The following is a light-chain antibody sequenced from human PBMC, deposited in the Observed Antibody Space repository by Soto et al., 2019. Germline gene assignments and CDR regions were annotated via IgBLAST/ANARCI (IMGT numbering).Light chain of an antibody. CDR3: QRSYTTPYT. J-gene: IGKJ2*01. CDR2: AAS. V-gene: IGKV1-39*01. Sequence: DIQMPQSPSSLSASVGDRVTITCRASQRISNYLNWYQQKLGETPKPLIYAASVLQSGLPSKFSGSGFGTEFTLAISRLQVDECATYFCQRSYTTPYTFGLGTKLHI. CDR1: QRISNY.